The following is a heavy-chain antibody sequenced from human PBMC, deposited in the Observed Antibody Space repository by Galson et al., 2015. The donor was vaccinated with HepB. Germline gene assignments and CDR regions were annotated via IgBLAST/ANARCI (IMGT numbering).Heavy chain of an antibody. V-gene: IGHV3-74*01. J-gene: IGHJ4*02. D-gene: IGHD3-10*01. CDR1: GFTFSSYW. CDR2: INSDGSST. CDR3: ARDSYQNYYGSGSYFGY. Sequence: SLRLSCAASGFTFSSYWMHWVRQAPGKGLVWVSRINSDGSSTSYADSVKGRFTISRDNAKNTLYLLMNSLRAEDTAVYYCARDSYQNYYGSGSYFGYWGQGTLVTVSS.